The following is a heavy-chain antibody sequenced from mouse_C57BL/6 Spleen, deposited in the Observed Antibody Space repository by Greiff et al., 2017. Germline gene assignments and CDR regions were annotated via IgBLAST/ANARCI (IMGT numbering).Heavy chain of an antibody. CDR1: GYTFTSYW. CDR3: SRSKLY. CDR2: IYPGSGST. V-gene: IGHV1-55*01. Sequence: QVQLKQSGAELVKPGASVKMSCKASGYTFTSYWITWVKQRPGQGLEWIGDIYPGSGSTKYNEKFKSKATLTVDTSSSTAYMQLTSLSSEDSAVYYCSRSKLYWGQGTTLTVSS. J-gene: IGHJ2*01.